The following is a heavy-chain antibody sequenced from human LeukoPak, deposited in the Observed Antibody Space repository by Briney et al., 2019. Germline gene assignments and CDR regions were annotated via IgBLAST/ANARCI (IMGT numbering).Heavy chain of an antibody. CDR3: ARGKAITMVFLYTFDY. D-gene: IGHD3-10*01. V-gene: IGHV1-69*05. J-gene: IGHJ4*02. CDR1: GGTFSSYA. Sequence: GASVKVSCKASGGTFSSYAISWVRQAPGQGLEWMGGIIPIFGTANYAQKFQGRVTMTRDTSTSTVYMELSSLRSEDTAVYYCARGKAITMVFLYTFDYWGQGTLVTVSS. CDR2: IIPIFGTA.